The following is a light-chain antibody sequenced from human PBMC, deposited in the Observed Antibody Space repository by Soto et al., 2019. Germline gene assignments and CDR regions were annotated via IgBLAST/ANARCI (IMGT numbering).Light chain of an antibody. Sequence: DIQMTQSPSTLPASVGDRVTITCRASQSISNWLAWYQQKPGEAPKLLIYDASNLESGVPSRFSGSGSGTEFTLTISSMQPDDFATYYCQQYNSYSGVTFGGGTKVEIK. CDR2: DAS. CDR3: QQYNSYSGVT. J-gene: IGKJ4*01. V-gene: IGKV1-5*01. CDR1: QSISNW.